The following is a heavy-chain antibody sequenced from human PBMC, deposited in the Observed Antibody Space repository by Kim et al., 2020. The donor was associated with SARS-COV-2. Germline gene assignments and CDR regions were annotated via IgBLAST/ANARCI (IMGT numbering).Heavy chain of an antibody. Sequence: GGSLRLSCAASGITFSSYGMHWVRQAPGKGLEWVAVISYDGSNKYYADSVKGRFTISRDNSKNTLYLQMNRLRAEDTAVYYCASSWFDGEEYFQHSGQGT. CDR3: ASSWFDGEEYFQH. CDR2: ISYDGSNK. J-gene: IGHJ1*01. D-gene: IGHD3-10*01. CDR1: GITFSSYG. V-gene: IGHV3-33*05.